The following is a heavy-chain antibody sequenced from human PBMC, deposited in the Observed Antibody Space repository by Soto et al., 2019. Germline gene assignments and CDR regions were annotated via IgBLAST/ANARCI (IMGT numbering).Heavy chain of an antibody. Sequence: SETLALTCAVSGGSLSSSNWLSCFRQPPGKGLEWIGEISQSGNTKYNTSLKSRLTISIDKSKNQFSLNLSSVTAADTAVYYCARPYYYYGMDVWGQGTTVTVSS. V-gene: IGHV4-4*02. CDR3: ARPYYYYGMDV. CDR1: GGSLSSSNW. CDR2: ISQSGNT. J-gene: IGHJ6*01.